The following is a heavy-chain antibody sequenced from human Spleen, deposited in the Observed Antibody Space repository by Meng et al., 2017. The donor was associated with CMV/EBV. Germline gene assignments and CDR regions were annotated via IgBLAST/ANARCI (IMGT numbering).Heavy chain of an antibody. CDR2: ISGSGGST. CDR3: AKILKVRFLEWLSMDV. CDR1: GFTFSSYA. J-gene: IGHJ6*02. D-gene: IGHD3-3*01. V-gene: IGHV3-23*01. Sequence: GESLKISCAASGFTFSSYAMSWVRQAPGKGLEWVSTISGSGGSTYHADSVKGRFTISRDNSKNTLYLQMTSLRIEDTAVYHCAKILKVRFLEWLSMDVWGQGTTVTVSS.